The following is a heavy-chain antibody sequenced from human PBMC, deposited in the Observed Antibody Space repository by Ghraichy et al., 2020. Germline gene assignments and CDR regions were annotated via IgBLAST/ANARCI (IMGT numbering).Heavy chain of an antibody. V-gene: IGHV3-23*01. CDR3: AKLHASGVFLGYFDY. Sequence: LSLTCAASGFTFSSYAMSWVRQAPGKGLEWVSAISGSGGSTYYADSVKGRFTISRDNSKNTLYLQMNSLRAEDTAVYYCAKLHASGVFLGYFDYWGQGTLVTVSS. D-gene: IGHD2-8*01. J-gene: IGHJ4*02. CDR1: GFTFSSYA. CDR2: ISGSGGST.